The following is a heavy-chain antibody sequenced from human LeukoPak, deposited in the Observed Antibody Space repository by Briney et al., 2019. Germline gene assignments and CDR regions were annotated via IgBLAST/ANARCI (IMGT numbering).Heavy chain of an antibody. Sequence: GGSLRLSCAASGFTFSNFGLNWVRQAPGKGLEWVAFISNNGRRTYYLESVKGLFTISRDDSKNTLYLQMNSLRVEDTAVYYCARDRIGKYSIDYWGQGTLVTVSS. CDR2: ISNNGRRT. V-gene: IGHV3-33*08. CDR1: GFTFSNFG. J-gene: IGHJ4*02. CDR3: ARDRIGKYSIDY. D-gene: IGHD2-15*01.